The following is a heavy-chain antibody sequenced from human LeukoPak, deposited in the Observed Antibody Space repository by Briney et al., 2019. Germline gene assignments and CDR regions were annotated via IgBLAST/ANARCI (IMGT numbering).Heavy chain of an antibody. CDR3: ARGTWSSSIDY. D-gene: IGHD6-6*01. V-gene: IGHV4-30-4*01. CDR1: GGSISSGDYY. CDR2: IYYSGST. Sequence: SETLSLTCTVSGGSISSGDYYWSWIRQPPGKGLEWIGYIYYSGSTYYNPSLKSRLTISGDTSKNQFSLRLSSVTAADTAVYYCARGTWSSSIDYWGQGTLVTVSS. J-gene: IGHJ4*02.